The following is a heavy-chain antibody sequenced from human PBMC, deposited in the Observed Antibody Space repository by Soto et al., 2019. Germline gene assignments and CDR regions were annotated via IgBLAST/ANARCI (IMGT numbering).Heavy chain of an antibody. D-gene: IGHD2-2*01. Sequence: SVKVSCKAFGGTFSSYTISWVRQAPGQGLEWMGRIIPILGIANYAQKFQGRVTITADKSTSTAYMELSSLRSEDTAVYYCALVVVPAAMVYYYYYMDVRGKGTTVTVSS. CDR3: ALVVVPAAMVYYYYYMDV. CDR2: IIPILGIA. J-gene: IGHJ6*03. V-gene: IGHV1-69*02. CDR1: GGTFSSYT.